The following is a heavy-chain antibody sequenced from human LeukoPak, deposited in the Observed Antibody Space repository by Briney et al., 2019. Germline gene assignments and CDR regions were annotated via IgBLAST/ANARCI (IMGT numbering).Heavy chain of an antibody. V-gene: IGHV3-23*01. Sequence: EGSLRLSCAASGFTFSSYAMSWVRQAPGKGLEWVSAISGSGGSTYYADSVKGRFTISRDNSKNTLYLQMNSLRAEDTAVYYCAKVVAAAGMLDYWGQGTLVTVSS. CDR1: GFTFSSYA. D-gene: IGHD6-13*01. CDR3: AKVVAAAGMLDY. CDR2: ISGSGGST. J-gene: IGHJ4*02.